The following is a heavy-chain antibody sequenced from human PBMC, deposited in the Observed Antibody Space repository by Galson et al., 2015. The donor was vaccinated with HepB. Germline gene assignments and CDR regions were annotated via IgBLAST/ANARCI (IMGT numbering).Heavy chain of an antibody. Sequence: SLRLSCAASGFTFRRYWMNWVRQAPGKGLEWVANINQDGSEKYYVDSVEGRFTISRDNANNSLYLELSSLRAEDTALYYCARGNGDSHDYWGQGTLATVSS. D-gene: IGHD4-17*01. CDR1: GFTFRRYW. V-gene: IGHV3-7*03. CDR3: ARGNGDSHDY. J-gene: IGHJ4*02. CDR2: INQDGSEK.